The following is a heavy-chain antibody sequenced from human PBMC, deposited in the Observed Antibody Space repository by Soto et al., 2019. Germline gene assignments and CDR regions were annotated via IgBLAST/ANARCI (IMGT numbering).Heavy chain of an antibody. J-gene: IGHJ4*02. V-gene: IGHV1-69*06. CDR3: ARSSSGYNLFDY. CDR1: GGTFSSYA. Sequence: VASVKVSCKASGGTFSSYAISWVRQAPGQGLEWMGGIIPIFGTANYAQKFQGRVTITADKSTSTAYMELSSLRSEDTAVYYCARSSSGYNLFDYWGQGTMVTVYS. CDR2: IIPIFGTA. D-gene: IGHD5-12*01.